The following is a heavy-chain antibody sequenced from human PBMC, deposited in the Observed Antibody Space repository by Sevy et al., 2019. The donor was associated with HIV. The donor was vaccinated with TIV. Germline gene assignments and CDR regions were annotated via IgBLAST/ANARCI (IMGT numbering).Heavy chain of an antibody. CDR2: IYYSGST. V-gene: IGHV4-30-4*01. D-gene: IGHD3-10*01. Sequence: SETLSLTCTVSGGSIRSGDYYWSWIRQPPGKGLEWIGYIYYSGSTYYNPSLKSRVTISLDTSVNQFSLKLSSVTAADTAVFFCARVVFTMFRGALDGMDLWGQGTTVTVSS. CDR3: ARVVFTMFRGALDGMDL. CDR1: GGSIRSGDYY. J-gene: IGHJ6*02.